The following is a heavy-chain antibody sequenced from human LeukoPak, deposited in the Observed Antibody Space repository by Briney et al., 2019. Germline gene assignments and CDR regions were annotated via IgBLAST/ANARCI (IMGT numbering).Heavy chain of an antibody. J-gene: IGHJ4*02. D-gene: IGHD6-19*01. CDR2: IYNSGST. CDR3: ARRHASGWYFDY. Sequence: SETLSLTCAVSGYSMSSGYYWGWIRQPPGEGLEGIWSIYNSGSTYYNPSLKSRVTISVDTSKNHFSLKLRSVTAADTAVYYCARRHASGWYFDYWGQGTLVTVSS. V-gene: IGHV4-38-2*01. CDR1: GYSMSSGYY.